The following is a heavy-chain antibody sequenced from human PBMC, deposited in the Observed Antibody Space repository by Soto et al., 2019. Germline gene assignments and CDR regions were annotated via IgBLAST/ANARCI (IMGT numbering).Heavy chain of an antibody. J-gene: IGHJ4*02. V-gene: IGHV4-59*01. CDR2: IYFTGST. D-gene: IGHD2-2*02. Sequence: PSETLSLTCTVSGGTIGSYYWSWIRQPPGKGLEWIGYIYFTGSTNYNPSLKSRVTISVDTSKNQFSLTLSSVTAADPAVYSCARRSCSSASCYTGDYWGQGTLVTVST. CDR3: ARRSCSSASCYTGDY. CDR1: GGTIGSYY.